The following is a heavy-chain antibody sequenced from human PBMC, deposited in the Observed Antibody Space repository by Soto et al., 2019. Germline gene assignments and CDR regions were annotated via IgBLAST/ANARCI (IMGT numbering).Heavy chain of an antibody. CDR1: GFTFSTYA. Sequence: GSLRLSCAASGFTFSTYAMGWVRQAPGKGLEWVSGIGGSGGTYYADSAKGRFTISRDNSKNTLFLQMNSLRAEDTAVYYCAKTAEAVAGTVYGYWGQGTLVTVSS. CDR3: AKTAEAVAGTVYGY. D-gene: IGHD6-19*01. V-gene: IGHV3-23*01. J-gene: IGHJ4*02. CDR2: IGGSGGT.